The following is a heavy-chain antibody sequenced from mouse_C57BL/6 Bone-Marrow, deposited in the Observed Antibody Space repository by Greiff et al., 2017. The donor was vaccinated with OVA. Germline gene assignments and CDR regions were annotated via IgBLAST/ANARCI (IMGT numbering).Heavy chain of an antibody. D-gene: IGHD2-2*01. V-gene: IGHV5-6*02. CDR3: ARLIYYGFYYAMDY. J-gene: IGHJ4*01. Sequence: DVKLQESGGDLVKPGGSLKLSCAASGFTFSSYGMSWVRQTPDKRLEWVATISSGGSYTYYPDSVKGRFTISRDNAKNTLYLQMSSLKSEDTARYYCARLIYYGFYYAMDYWGQGTSVTVSA. CDR2: ISSGGSYT. CDR1: GFTFSSYG.